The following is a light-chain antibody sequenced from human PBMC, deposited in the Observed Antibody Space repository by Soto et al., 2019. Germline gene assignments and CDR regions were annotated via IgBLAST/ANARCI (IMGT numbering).Light chain of an antibody. CDR1: QSVSSN. Sequence: EIVMTQSPATLSVSPGEGVTLSCRASQSVSSNLAWYQQRPGQSPRLLIYGASTRATGIPARFSGSGSGTDFTLTISGLEPEDFAIYYCQKRGNWPQFGQGTRLDIK. J-gene: IGKJ5*01. CDR2: GAS. V-gene: IGKV3-15*01. CDR3: QKRGNWPQ.